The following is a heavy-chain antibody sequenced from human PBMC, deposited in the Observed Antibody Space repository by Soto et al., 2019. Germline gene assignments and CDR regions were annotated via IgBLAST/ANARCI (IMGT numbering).Heavy chain of an antibody. Sequence: EVQLVESGGVLVQPGGSLRLSCAASGFTFSSYWMHWVRQAPGEGLVWVSRINSDGSSTSYADSVKGRFTISRDNAKNTLYLQMNSLRAEDTAVYYCARGGSLNWYFDLWGRGTLVTVSS. CDR3: ARGGSLNWYFDL. CDR2: INSDGSST. CDR1: GFTFSSYW. V-gene: IGHV3-74*01. J-gene: IGHJ2*01. D-gene: IGHD1-26*01.